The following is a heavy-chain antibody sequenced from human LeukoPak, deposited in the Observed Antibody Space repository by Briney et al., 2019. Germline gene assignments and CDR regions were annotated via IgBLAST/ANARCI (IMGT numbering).Heavy chain of an antibody. J-gene: IGHJ6*03. CDR3: ANIDYYSSSSSFMDV. D-gene: IGHD6-6*01. Sequence: SETLSLTCAVYGGSFSGYYWSWIRQPPGKGLEWIGEINHSGSTNYNPSLKSRVTISVDTSKNQFSLKLSSVTAADTAVYYCANIDYYSSSSSFMDVWGKGTTVTASS. CDR1: GGSFSGYY. V-gene: IGHV4-34*01. CDR2: INHSGST.